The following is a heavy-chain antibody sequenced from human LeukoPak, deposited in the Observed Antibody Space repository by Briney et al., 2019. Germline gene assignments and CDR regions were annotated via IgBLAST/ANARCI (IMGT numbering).Heavy chain of an antibody. V-gene: IGHV4-34*01. J-gene: IGHJ4*02. Sequence: SETLSLTCAVYGGSFSGYYWSWIRQPPGKGLEWIGEINHSGSTNYNPSLKSRVTISVDTSKNQFSLKLSSVTAADTAVYYCAGVKAHRYSSSFGSFDYWGQGTLVTVSS. D-gene: IGHD6-13*01. CDR2: INHSGST. CDR1: GGSFSGYY. CDR3: AGVKAHRYSSSFGSFDY.